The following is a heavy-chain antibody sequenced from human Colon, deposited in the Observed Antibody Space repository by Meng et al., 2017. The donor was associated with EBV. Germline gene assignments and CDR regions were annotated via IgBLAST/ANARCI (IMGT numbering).Heavy chain of an antibody. J-gene: IGHJ4*02. V-gene: IGHV4-30-2*01. CDR1: VGSISSGGYS. CDR3: ARGAYFDY. Sequence: LSLTCAVSVGSISSGGYSWHWIRQPPGKGLQWIGYIYYSGSAFYTPSLKSRVTLSVDRSKNQFSLNLSSVTAADTAVYYCARGAYFDYWGQGTLVTVAS. CDR2: IYYSGSA.